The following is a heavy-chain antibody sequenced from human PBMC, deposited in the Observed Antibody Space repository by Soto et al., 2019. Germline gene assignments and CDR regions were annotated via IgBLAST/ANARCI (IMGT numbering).Heavy chain of an antibody. D-gene: IGHD3-9*01. Sequence: ASVKVSCKASGYTFTSYGISWVRQAPGQGLEWMGWISAYNGNTDYAQKLQGRVTMTTDTSTSTAYMEPRSLRSDDTAVYYCARDLSIRYFDWLDAFDIWGQGTMVTVS. V-gene: IGHV1-18*01. CDR1: GYTFTSYG. CDR2: ISAYNGNT. J-gene: IGHJ3*02. CDR3: ARDLSIRYFDWLDAFDI.